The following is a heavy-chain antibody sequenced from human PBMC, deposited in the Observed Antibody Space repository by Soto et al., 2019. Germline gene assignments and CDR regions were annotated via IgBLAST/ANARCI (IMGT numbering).Heavy chain of an antibody. CDR1: GFTFSSYA. CDR2: ISGSGGST. J-gene: IGHJ4*02. D-gene: IGHD3-22*01. V-gene: IGHV3-23*01. CDR3: AKGQDPQGATMIVPSS. Sequence: EVQLLESGGGLVQPGGSLRLSCAASGFTFSSYAMSWVRQAPGKGLEWVSAISGSGGSTYYADSVKGRFTISRDNSKNTLYLQMNSLRAEDTAVYYCAKGQDPQGATMIVPSSWGQGTLVTVSS.